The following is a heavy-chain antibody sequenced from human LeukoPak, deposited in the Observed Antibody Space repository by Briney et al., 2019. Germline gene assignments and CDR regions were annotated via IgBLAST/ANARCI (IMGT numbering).Heavy chain of an antibody. J-gene: IGHJ4*02. CDR3: VKDYYHPTVTTAIDY. V-gene: IGHV3-23*01. CDR2: ISGRGGST. D-gene: IGHD4-17*01. Sequence: PGGSLRLSCAPSGFTPSSYAMSWVRPAPGKGRGWGSAISGRGGSTYYAASVKGRFTISRDNSKNTLYLQMNSLRAEDTAVYYCVKDYYHPTVTTAIDYWGQGTLVTVSS. CDR1: GFTPSSYA.